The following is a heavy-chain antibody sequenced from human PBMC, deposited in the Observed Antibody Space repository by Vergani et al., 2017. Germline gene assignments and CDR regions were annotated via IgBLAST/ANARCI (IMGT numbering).Heavy chain of an antibody. V-gene: IGHV3-7*01. Sequence: EVQLVESGGGLVQPGGSLRLSCAASGFTFSSYWMSWVRQAPGKGLEWVANIKQDGSEKYYVDSVKGRFTISRDNAKNSLYLQMNSLRAEDTAVYYCARRGGVLNKYYYYYGMDVWGQGTTVTVSS. D-gene: IGHD2-8*02. J-gene: IGHJ6*02. CDR2: IKQDGSEK. CDR1: GFTFSSYW. CDR3: ARRGGVLNKYYYYYGMDV.